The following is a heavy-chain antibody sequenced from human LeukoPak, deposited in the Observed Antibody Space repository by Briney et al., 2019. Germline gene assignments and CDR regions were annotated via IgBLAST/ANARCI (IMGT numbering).Heavy chain of an antibody. Sequence: ASVKVSCKVSGYTLTELSMHWVRQAPGKGLEWMGGFDPEDGETIYAQKFQGRVTMTEDTSTDTAYMELSSLRSEDTAVYYCARTGYSSGWSLFDYWGQGTLVTVSS. CDR1: GYTLTELS. CDR2: FDPEDGET. J-gene: IGHJ4*02. D-gene: IGHD6-19*01. CDR3: ARTGYSSGWSLFDY. V-gene: IGHV1-24*01.